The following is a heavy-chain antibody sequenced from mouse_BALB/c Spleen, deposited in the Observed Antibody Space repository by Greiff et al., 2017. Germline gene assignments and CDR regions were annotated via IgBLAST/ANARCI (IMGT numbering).Heavy chain of an antibody. J-gene: IGHJ3*01. Sequence: VQLQQSGAELVRSGASVKLSCTASGFNIKDYYMHWVKQRPEQGLEWIGWIDPENGDTEYAPKFQGKATMTADTSSNTAYLQLSSLTSEDTAVYYCNNYGSSYVFAYWGQGTLVTVSA. V-gene: IGHV14-4*02. CDR3: NNYGSSYVFAY. CDR1: GFNIKDYY. CDR2: IDPENGDT. D-gene: IGHD1-1*01.